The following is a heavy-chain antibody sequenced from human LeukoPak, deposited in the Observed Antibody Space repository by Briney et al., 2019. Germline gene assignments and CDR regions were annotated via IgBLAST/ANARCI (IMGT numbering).Heavy chain of an antibody. Sequence: SETLSLTCTVSGGSISSSSYYWGWIRQPPGKGLEWIGSIYYSRSTYYNPSLKSRVTISVDTSKNQFSLRLSSVTAADTAVYYCARRPYTSGWYYYFDYWGQGTLVTVSS. CDR2: IYYSRST. CDR1: GGSISSSSYY. J-gene: IGHJ4*02. D-gene: IGHD6-19*01. V-gene: IGHV4-39*01. CDR3: ARRPYTSGWYYYFDY.